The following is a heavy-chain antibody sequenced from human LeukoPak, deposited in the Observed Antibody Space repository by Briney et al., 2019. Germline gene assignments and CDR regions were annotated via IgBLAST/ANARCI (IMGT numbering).Heavy chain of an antibody. Sequence: GASVKVSCKASGYTFNSYDINWVRQATGQGLEWMGWMNPNSGNTGYAQKFQGRVTMTRNTSISTAYMELSSLRSEDTAVYYCARADPWGEFYYYYYYMDVWGKGTTVTVSS. CDR1: GYTFNSYD. J-gene: IGHJ6*03. CDR3: ARADPWGEFYYYYYYMDV. D-gene: IGHD3-16*01. CDR2: MNPNSGNT. V-gene: IGHV1-8*01.